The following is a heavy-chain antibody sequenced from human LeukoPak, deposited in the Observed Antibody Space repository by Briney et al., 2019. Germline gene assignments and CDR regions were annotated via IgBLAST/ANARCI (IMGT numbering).Heavy chain of an antibody. CDR2: ISYDGSNK. D-gene: IGHD5-12*01. Sequence: GGSPRLSCAASGFTFSSYGMHWVRQAPGKGLEWVAVISYDGSNKYYADSVKGRFTISRDNSKNTLYLQMNSLRAEDTAVYYCAKGAVDIEYYFDYWGQGTLVTVSS. CDR3: AKGAVDIEYYFDY. J-gene: IGHJ4*02. V-gene: IGHV3-30*18. CDR1: GFTFSSYG.